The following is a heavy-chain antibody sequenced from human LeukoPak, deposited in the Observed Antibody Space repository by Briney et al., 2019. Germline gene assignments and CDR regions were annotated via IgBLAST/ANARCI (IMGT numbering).Heavy chain of an antibody. CDR2: IYYSGST. CDR1: GGSVSSGSYY. Sequence: SETLSLTCTVSGGSVSSGSYYWSWIRQPPGKGLEWIGSIYYSGSTYYNPSLKSRVTISVDTSKNQFSLKLSSVTAADTAVYYCARHVGNSGSGSYLTYFDYWGQGTLVTVSS. J-gene: IGHJ4*02. D-gene: IGHD3-10*01. CDR3: ARHVGNSGSGSYLTYFDY. V-gene: IGHV4-39*01.